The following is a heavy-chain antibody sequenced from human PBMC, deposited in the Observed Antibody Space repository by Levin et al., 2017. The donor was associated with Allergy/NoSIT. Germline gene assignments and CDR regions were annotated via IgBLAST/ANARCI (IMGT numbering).Heavy chain of an antibody. CDR2: INHSGST. CDR1: GGSFSGYY. V-gene: IGHV4-34*01. Sequence: SETLSLTCAVYGGSFSGYYWSWIRQPPGKGLEWIGEINHSGSTNYNPSLKSRVTISVDTSKNQFSLKLSSVTAADTAVYYCARVRAAAGTARWFDPWGQGTLVTVSS. CDR3: ARVRAAAGTARWFDP. J-gene: IGHJ5*02. D-gene: IGHD6-13*01.